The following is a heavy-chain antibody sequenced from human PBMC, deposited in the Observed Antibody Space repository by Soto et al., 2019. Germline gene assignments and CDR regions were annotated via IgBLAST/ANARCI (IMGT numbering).Heavy chain of an antibody. J-gene: IGHJ4*02. CDR1: GFTFSSYG. D-gene: IGHD2-21*02. CDR3: AKEVVTAMIYDY. Sequence: GGSLRLSCAASGFTFSSYGMHWVRQAPGKGLEWVAVISYDGSNKYYADSVKGRFTISRDNSKNTLYLQMNSLRAEDTAVYYCAKEVVTAMIYDYWGQGTLVTVSS. CDR2: ISYDGSNK. V-gene: IGHV3-30*18.